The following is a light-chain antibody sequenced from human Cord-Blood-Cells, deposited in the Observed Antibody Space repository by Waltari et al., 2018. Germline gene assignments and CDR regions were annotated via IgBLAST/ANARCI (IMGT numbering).Light chain of an antibody. V-gene: IGLV2-14*01. Sequence: QSALTQPASVSGSPGQSITISCTGTSSDVGGYNYVSWYQQHPGKAPKLMIYDVSNRPSGVSNSFSGSKAGNTASLTISGLQAEDEADYYCSSYTSSSTLFGGGTKLTVL. CDR1: SSDVGGYNY. J-gene: IGLJ2*01. CDR2: DVS. CDR3: SSYTSSSTL.